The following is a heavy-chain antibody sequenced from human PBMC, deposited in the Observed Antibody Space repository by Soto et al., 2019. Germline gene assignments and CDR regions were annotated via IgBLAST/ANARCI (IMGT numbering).Heavy chain of an antibody. D-gene: IGHD4-4*01. V-gene: IGHV3-23*01. CDR1: GFTFSSYA. Sequence: GGSLRLSCAASGFTFSSYAMSWVRQAPGKGLEWVSAISGGGGGTYYADSVKGRFTISRDNSKNTLYLQMNSLRVEDTAVYYCAKDRASTGDRPRFDPWGQGTLVTVSS. J-gene: IGHJ5*02. CDR3: AKDRASTGDRPRFDP. CDR2: ISGGGGGT.